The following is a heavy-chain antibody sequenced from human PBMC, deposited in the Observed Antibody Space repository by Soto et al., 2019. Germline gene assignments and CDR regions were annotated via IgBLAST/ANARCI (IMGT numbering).Heavy chain of an antibody. CDR1: GFTFSSYA. V-gene: IGHV3-23*01. CDR3: AKAHLMEDGYNWGKFYFDY. D-gene: IGHD5-12*01. J-gene: IGHJ4*02. CDR2: ISGSGGST. Sequence: GGSLRLSCAASGFTFSSYAMSWVRQAPGKGLEWVSAISGSGGSTYYADSVKGRFTISRDNSKNTLYLQMNSLRAEDTAVYYCAKAHLMEDGYNWGKFYFDYWGQGTLVTVSS.